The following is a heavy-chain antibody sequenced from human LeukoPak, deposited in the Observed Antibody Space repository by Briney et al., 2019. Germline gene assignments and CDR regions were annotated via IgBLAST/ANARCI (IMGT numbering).Heavy chain of an antibody. V-gene: IGHV3-21*01. CDR2: ISSSSSYI. D-gene: IGHD6-19*01. CDR1: GFTFSSYS. CDR3: ARSSGWYEDNWFDP. J-gene: IGHJ5*02. Sequence: PGGSLRLSCAASGFTFSSYSMNWVRQAPGKGLEWVSSISSSSSYIYYADSVKGRFTISRDNAKNSLYLQMNSLRAEDTAVYYCARSSGWYEDNWFDPWGQGTLVTVSS.